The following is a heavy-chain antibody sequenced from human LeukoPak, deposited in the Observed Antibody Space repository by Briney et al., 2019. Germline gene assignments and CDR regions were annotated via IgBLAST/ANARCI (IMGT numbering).Heavy chain of an antibody. J-gene: IGHJ4*02. CDR1: GITLSNYG. CDR2: LSGSGGGT. D-gene: IGHD3-10*01. Sequence: PGGSLRLSCAVSGITLSNYGTSWVRQAPGKGLEWVAGLSGSGGGTNYADSVQGRFTISGDNPKNTLYLQMNSLRAEDTAVYFCAKRGVVIRVFLVGFHKEAYYFDSWGQGALVTVSS. CDR3: AKRGVVIRVFLVGFHKEAYYFDS. V-gene: IGHV3-23*01.